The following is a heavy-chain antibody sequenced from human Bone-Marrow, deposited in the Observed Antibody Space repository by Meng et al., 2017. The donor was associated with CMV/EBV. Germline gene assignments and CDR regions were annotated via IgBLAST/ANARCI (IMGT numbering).Heavy chain of an antibody. CDR2: ISGSGGST. Sequence: GESLKISCAVSGLSFSTYWMSWLRQAPGKGLEWVSAISGSGGSTYYADSVKGRFTISRDNSKNTLYLQMNSLRAEDTAVYYCAKVQDYDFWSDYYFDYWGQGTLVTVSS. J-gene: IGHJ4*02. D-gene: IGHD3-3*01. CDR3: AKVQDYDFWSDYYFDY. V-gene: IGHV3-23*01. CDR1: GLSFSTYW.